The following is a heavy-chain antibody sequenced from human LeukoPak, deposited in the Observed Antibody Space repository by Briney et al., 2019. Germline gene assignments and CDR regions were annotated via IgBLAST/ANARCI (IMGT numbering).Heavy chain of an antibody. CDR1: GGSISGYY. V-gene: IGHV4-59*01. CDR2: LYYMRGA. D-gene: IGHD6-19*01. Sequence: PSETLSLTCTVSGGSISGYYWNWSRQPPGKGVEWIGNLYYMRGAWYKSSLKSRVTTSVDTSRNHFSLKLTSVTAADTATYYCARETSLAGFASGLGFNYWGQGILVTVSP. J-gene: IGHJ4*02. CDR3: ARETSLAGFASGLGFNY.